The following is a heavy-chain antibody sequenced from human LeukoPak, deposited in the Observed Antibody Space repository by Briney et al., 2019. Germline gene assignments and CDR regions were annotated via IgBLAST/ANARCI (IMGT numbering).Heavy chain of an antibody. CDR1: GFTFSVYA. V-gene: IGHV3-64D*06. D-gene: IGHD2-21*02. CDR2: IISNGGST. J-gene: IGHJ4*02. CDR3: VKDGLAFCGGDCYSYFDY. Sequence: PGGSLRLSCSASGFTFSVYAIHWLPQAPGKGLEYDSTIISNGGSTYYADSVKGRFTISRDNYKNTVSLQMSSLRAEDTALYYCVKDGLAFCGGDCYSYFDYWGQGTLVTVSS.